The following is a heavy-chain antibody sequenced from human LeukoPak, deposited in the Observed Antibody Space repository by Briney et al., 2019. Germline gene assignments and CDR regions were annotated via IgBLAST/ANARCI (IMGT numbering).Heavy chain of an antibody. D-gene: IGHD6-19*01. V-gene: IGHV3-49*04. Sequence: GGSVRLSCTTSGFTFSDYAVTWVRQAPGKGLEWVGFIRNKANGGTADYAASVKGTFTISRDDSKTIAYLLMNSLKTEDTAVYYCTRAYSTGWLGINDDWGQAGLLTVSS. CDR3: TRAYSTGWLGINDD. CDR1: GFTFSDYA. CDR2: IRNKANGGTA. J-gene: IGHJ4*02.